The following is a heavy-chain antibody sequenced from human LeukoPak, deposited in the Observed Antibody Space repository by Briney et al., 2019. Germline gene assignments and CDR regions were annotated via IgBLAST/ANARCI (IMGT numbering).Heavy chain of an antibody. CDR2: LYPGDSDT. D-gene: IGHD2-8*01. Sequence: GESLKISCKGSGYSFTSYWIGWVRQMPGKGLEWMGILYPGDSDTRYSPSFQGQVTISADKSISTAYLQWSSLKASDTAMYYCARQDRYCTNGVCYLDAFDIWGQGTMVTVSS. J-gene: IGHJ3*02. CDR3: ARQDRYCTNGVCYLDAFDI. V-gene: IGHV5-51*01. CDR1: GYSFTSYW.